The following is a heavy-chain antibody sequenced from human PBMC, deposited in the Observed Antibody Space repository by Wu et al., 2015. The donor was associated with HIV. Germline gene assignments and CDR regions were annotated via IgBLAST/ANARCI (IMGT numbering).Heavy chain of an antibody. J-gene: IGHJ5*02. CDR2: IIPIFGTA. CDR3: AREWPDILTGLGWFDP. D-gene: IGHD3-9*01. Sequence: QVHLVQFGGEVKKPGSSVKVTCKASGDGFTSYAVSWVRQAPGQGLEWMGRIIPIFGTANYAQKFQGRVTITADESTSTAYMELSSLRSEDTAVYYCAREWPDILTGLGWFDPWGQGTLVTVSS. CDR1: GDGFTSYA. V-gene: IGHV1-69*15.